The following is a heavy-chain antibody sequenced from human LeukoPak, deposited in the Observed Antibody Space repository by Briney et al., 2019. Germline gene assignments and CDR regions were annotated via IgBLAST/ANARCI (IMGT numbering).Heavy chain of an antibody. CDR3: ARENVDIVATIRVYYFDY. Sequence: PSETLSLTCAVNGGSFSGYYWSWIRQPPGKGLEWIGEINHSGSTNYNPSLKSRVTISVDTSKNQFPLKLSSVTAADTAVYYCARENVDIVATIRVYYFDYWGQGTLVTVSS. J-gene: IGHJ4*02. V-gene: IGHV4-34*01. D-gene: IGHD5-12*01. CDR2: INHSGST. CDR1: GGSFSGYY.